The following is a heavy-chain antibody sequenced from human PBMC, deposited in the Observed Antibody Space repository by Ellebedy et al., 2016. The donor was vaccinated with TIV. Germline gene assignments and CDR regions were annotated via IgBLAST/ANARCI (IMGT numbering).Heavy chain of an antibody. CDR2: IYYSGST. Sequence: SETLSLXCTVSDASIDSTSSYWSWIRQPPGKGLEWIGSIYYSGSTHYNPSLRSRVTISVDTSKNHFSLKVASMTAADTAVYYCARLSDGNYGNDFWGQGTLVTVSS. V-gene: IGHV4-39*02. D-gene: IGHD4-11*01. CDR1: DASIDSTSSY. J-gene: IGHJ4*02. CDR3: ARLSDGNYGNDF.